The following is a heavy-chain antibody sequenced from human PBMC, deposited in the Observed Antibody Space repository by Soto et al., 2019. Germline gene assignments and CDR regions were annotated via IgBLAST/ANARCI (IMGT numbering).Heavy chain of an antibody. D-gene: IGHD1-26*01. J-gene: IGHJ4*02. Sequence: GGSLRLSCAASGFTFSSYSMNWVRQAPGQGLEWMGWISAYNGNTNYAQKLQGRVTMTTDTSTSTAYMELRSLRSDDTAVYYCAREGYSGPTFDYWGQGTLVTVSS. CDR1: GFTFSSYS. V-gene: IGHV1-18*01. CDR3: AREGYSGPTFDY. CDR2: ISAYNGNT.